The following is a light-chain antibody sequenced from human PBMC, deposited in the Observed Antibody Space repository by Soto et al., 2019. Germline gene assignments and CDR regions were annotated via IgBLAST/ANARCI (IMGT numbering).Light chain of an antibody. CDR3: TSYTSSRTVL. J-gene: IGLJ2*01. V-gene: IGLV2-18*02. CDR1: SSDVGNYDR. CDR2: EVS. Sequence: QSALTQRPSVSGSPGQSVTISCTGTSSDVGNYDRVSWYQQPPGTAPKLVIYEVSNRPSGVPDRFSGSKSGNTASLTISGLQTEDEGDYFCTSYTSSRTVLFGGGTKLTVL.